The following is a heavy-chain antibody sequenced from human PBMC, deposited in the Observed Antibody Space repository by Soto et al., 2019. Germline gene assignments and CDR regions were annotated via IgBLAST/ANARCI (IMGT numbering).Heavy chain of an antibody. CDR2: ISYDGSDK. J-gene: IGHJ4*02. CDR1: GFTFSSYA. D-gene: IGHD6-13*01. V-gene: IGHV3-30-3*01. CDR3: ARQGFTAAAVVALDY. Sequence: GGSLRLSCAASGFTFSSYAMHWVRQAPGKGLEWVAVISYDGSDKYYADSVKGRFTISRDNSKNTLYLQMNSLRAEDTAVYYCARQGFTAAAVVALDYWGQGTLVTVSS.